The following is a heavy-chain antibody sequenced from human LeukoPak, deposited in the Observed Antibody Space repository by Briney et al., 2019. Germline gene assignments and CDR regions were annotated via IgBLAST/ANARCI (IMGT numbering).Heavy chain of an antibody. D-gene: IGHD3-10*01. CDR3: ARDKLMTYYYGSGSYRAFDI. CDR2: INPSGGST. V-gene: IGHV1-46*01. CDR1: GGTFSSYA. J-gene: IGHJ3*02. Sequence: GSVKVSCKASGGTFSSYAISWVRQAPGQGLEWMGIINPSGGSTSYAQKFQGRVTMTRDTSTSTVYMELSSLRSEDTAVYYCARDKLMTYYYGSGSYRAFDIWGQGTMVTVSS.